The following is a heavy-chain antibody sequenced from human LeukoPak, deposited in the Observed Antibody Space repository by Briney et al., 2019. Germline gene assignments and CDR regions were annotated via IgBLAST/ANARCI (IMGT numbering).Heavy chain of an antibody. Sequence: GGSLRLSCAASGFAVSNIYMNWVRQAPGEGLGWVSVIFGGDSTYYADSVKGRFTISRDNSKNTVYLQMNSLRADDTAVYHCARGLGTYTTSWYHFYGMDFWGLGTTVTVS. V-gene: IGHV3-66*01. CDR2: IFGGDST. D-gene: IGHD3-16*01. J-gene: IGHJ6*02. CDR3: ARGLGTYTTSWYHFYGMDF. CDR1: GFAVSNIY.